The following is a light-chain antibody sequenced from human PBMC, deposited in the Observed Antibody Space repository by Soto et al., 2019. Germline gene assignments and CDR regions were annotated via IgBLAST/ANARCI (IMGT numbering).Light chain of an antibody. CDR1: QSLLHSNGNKS. J-gene: IGKJ5*01. CDR2: LSS. CDR3: MHGLHTPIT. Sequence: DIVMTQSPLSLPVTPGEPDSISCRSSQSLLHSNGNKSLVWYLQTPGQSPQLLIYLSSNRASGVPDRFTGSVSATDFTLKITRVEAEDVGTYYFMHGLHTPITFGQGTLLE. V-gene: IGKV2-28*01.